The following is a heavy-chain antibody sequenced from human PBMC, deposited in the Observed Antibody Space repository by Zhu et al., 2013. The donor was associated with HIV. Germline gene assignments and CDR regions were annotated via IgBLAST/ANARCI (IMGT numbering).Heavy chain of an antibody. CDR2: IIPIFGTA. CDR1: GGTFSSYA. Sequence: VQLVQSGAEVKKPGSSVKVSCKASGGTFSSYAISWVRQAPGQGLEWMGGIIPIFGTANYAQKFQGRVTITADKSTSTAYMELSSLRSEDTAVYYCARDGQVAGISTSHAFDIWGQGTMVTVSS. J-gene: IGHJ3*02. D-gene: IGHD6-19*01. CDR3: ARDGQVAGISTSHAFDI. V-gene: IGHV1-69*06.